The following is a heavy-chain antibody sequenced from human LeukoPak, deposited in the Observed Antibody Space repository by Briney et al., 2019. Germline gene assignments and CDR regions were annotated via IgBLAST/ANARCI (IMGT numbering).Heavy chain of an antibody. CDR1: GFTFSSYW. CDR2: INGDGSSR. Sequence: GGSLRLSCAASGFTFSSYWMQWVRQPLGKGLVWVSRINGDGSSRIYADSVKGRFTISRDNAKNTVYLQMTSLRAEDTAVYYCARDQAVGSTRDSWGQGTLVTVSS. D-gene: IGHD1-26*01. V-gene: IGHV3-74*01. J-gene: IGHJ4*02. CDR3: ARDQAVGSTRDS.